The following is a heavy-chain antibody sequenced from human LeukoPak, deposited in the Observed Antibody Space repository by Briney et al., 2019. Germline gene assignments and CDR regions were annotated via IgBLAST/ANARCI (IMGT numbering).Heavy chain of an antibody. CDR2: IYYSGGT. CDR3: ARFSADVLLNYFDY. J-gene: IGHJ4*02. Sequence: PSETLALTCTVSGGSISSYYWSWIRQPPGKGLEWIGYIYYSGGTNYNPSLKSRVAISVDTSKNQFSLKLRSVTAADTAVYYCARFSADVLLNYFDYWGQGTLVTVSS. CDR1: GGSISSYY. V-gene: IGHV4-59*01. D-gene: IGHD2-2*01.